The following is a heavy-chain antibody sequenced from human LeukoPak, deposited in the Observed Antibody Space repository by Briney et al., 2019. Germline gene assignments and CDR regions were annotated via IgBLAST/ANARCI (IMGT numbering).Heavy chain of an antibody. CDR3: ARGGFYYDSSQTFDY. V-gene: IGHV3-30-3*01. CDR2: IPYDGSNK. Sequence: GGSLRLSCAASGFTFSSYAMHWVRQAPGKGLEWAAVIPYDGSNKYYADSVKGRFTISRDNSKNTLYLQMNSLRAEDTAVYYCARGGFYYDSSQTFDYWGQGTLVTVSS. D-gene: IGHD3-22*01. CDR1: GFTFSSYA. J-gene: IGHJ4*02.